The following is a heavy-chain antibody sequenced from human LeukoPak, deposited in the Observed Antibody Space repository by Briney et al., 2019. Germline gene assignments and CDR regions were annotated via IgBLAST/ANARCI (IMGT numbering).Heavy chain of an antibody. J-gene: IGHJ6*02. CDR1: GGSFSGYY. CDR2: INHSGST. CDR3: ARHEYNYGSGTYYYYGLDV. V-gene: IGHV4-34*01. D-gene: IGHD3-10*01. Sequence: SETLSLTCAVYGGSFSGYYWSWIRQPPGKGLEWIGEINHSGSTNYNPSLKSRVTISVDTSNNQFSLRLSSVTAADTAVYYCARHEYNYGSGTYYYYGLDVWGQGATVTVSS.